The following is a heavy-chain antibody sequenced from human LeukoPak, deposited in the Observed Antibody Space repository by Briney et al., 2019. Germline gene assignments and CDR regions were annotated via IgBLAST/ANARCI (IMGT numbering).Heavy chain of an antibody. CDR3: AREVGPWELRSADAFDI. Sequence: SETLSLTCTVSGGSISSYYWSWIRQPPGKGLEWIGYIYYSGSTNYNPSLKSRVTISVDTSKNQFSLKLSSVTAADTAVYYCAREVGPWELRSADAFDIWSQGTMVTVPS. D-gene: IGHD1-26*01. J-gene: IGHJ3*02. CDR1: GGSISSYY. V-gene: IGHV4-59*01. CDR2: IYYSGST.